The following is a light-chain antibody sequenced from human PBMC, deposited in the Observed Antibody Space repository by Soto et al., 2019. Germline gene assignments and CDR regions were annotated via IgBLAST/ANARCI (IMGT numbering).Light chain of an antibody. V-gene: IGKV3-15*01. J-gene: IGKJ1*01. CDR2: GAS. Sequence: DIVMTQSPLSLPVTPGEPATLSCRASQSVSGNLAWYQQKPGQAPRLLIYGASTRAAGIPARFSGSGSGTDFTLTITSLQSEDFGVYYCHQHNNWWTFGQGTKVDIK. CDR1: QSVSGN. CDR3: HQHNNWWT.